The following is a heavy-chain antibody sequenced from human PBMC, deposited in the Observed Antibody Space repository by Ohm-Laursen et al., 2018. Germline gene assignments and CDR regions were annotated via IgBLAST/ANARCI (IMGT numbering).Heavy chain of an antibody. J-gene: IGHJ4*02. CDR3: ARLYSSTYPGDY. CDR2: IYYSGST. CDR1: GGSISSYY. Sequence: SLTCTVSGGSISSYYWSWIRQPPGKGLEWIGYIYYSGSTNYNPSLKSRVTISVDTSKNQFSLKLSSVTAADTAVYYCARLYSSTYPGDYWGQGTLVTVSS. V-gene: IGHV4-59*01. D-gene: IGHD2-2*01.